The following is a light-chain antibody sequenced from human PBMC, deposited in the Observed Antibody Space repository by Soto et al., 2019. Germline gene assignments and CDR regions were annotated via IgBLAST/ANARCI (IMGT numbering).Light chain of an antibody. Sequence: DIPMTKSPSSLSASVGDRVTITCRASQSISSYLNWYRQKPGKAPKLMIYAASSWQSGVLSRFSGSASGTDFTLCISSLQAKDFASYYCQRSYSTLYTFGQGTKLEIK. V-gene: IGKV1-39*01. CDR3: QRSYSTLYT. CDR1: QSISSY. CDR2: AAS. J-gene: IGKJ2*01.